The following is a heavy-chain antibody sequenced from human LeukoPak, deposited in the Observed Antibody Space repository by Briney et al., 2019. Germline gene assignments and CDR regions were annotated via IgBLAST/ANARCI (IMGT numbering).Heavy chain of an antibody. V-gene: IGHV4-59*01. Sequence: PSETLSLTCTVSGGSISSYYWSWIRQPPGKGLEWIGYIYYSGSTNYNPSLKSRVTISVDTSKNQFSLKLSSVTAADTAVYYCAGYPLERHPHYYMDVWVKGTTVTVSS. J-gene: IGHJ6*03. CDR1: GGSISSYY. CDR3: AGYPLERHPHYYMDV. CDR2: IYYSGST. D-gene: IGHD1-1*01.